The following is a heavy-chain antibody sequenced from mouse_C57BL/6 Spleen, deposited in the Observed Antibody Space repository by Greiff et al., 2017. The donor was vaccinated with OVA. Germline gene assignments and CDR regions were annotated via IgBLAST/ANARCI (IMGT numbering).Heavy chain of an antibody. CDR2: IDPETGGT. V-gene: IGHV1-15*01. CDR1: GYTFTDYE. D-gene: IGHD2-3*01. Sequence: VQLQESGAELVRPGASVTLSCKASGYTFTDYEMHWVKQTPVHGLEWIGAIDPETGGTAYNQKFKGKAILTADKSSSTAYMELRSLTSEDSAIYYCVYDQFAYWGQGTLVTVSA. J-gene: IGHJ3*01. CDR3: VYDQFAY.